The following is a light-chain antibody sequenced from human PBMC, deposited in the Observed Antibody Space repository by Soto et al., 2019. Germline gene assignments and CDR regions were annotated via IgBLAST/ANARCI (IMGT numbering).Light chain of an antibody. Sequence: EIVLTQSPGTLSLSPGERATLSCRASQSVSSSYLAWYQQKPGQAPRLLIYRASSRATGIPDRFSGSGSGTDFTLTISRLEPEDFAVYYCQQYGTSAPLTFGGGTKVEIK. V-gene: IGKV3-20*01. J-gene: IGKJ4*01. CDR3: QQYGTSAPLT. CDR1: QSVSSSY. CDR2: RAS.